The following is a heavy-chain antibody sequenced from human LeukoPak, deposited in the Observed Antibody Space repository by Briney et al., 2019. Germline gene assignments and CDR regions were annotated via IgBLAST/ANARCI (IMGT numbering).Heavy chain of an antibody. V-gene: IGHV3-72*01. CDR3: GRSVTASTTWSI. D-gene: IGHD2-21*02. CDR1: GFTFSDQS. CDR2: RRSKPCSYTT. Sequence: PGGALRLSCATSGFTFSDQSMHWVRQAPGKELEWVGRRRSKPCSYTTQYAAAVKGIFTITRNYSKNSLYHKMSRRKPETTVVYYGGRSVTASTTWSIWGQGTMVTVSS. J-gene: IGHJ3*02.